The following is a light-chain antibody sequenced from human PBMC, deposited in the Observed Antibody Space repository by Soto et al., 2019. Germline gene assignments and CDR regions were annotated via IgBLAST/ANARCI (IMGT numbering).Light chain of an antibody. CDR1: QPISTD. CDR2: AAS. J-gene: IGKJ4*01. Sequence: DIQMTQSPSSLSASVGDRVTITCRASQPISTDLAWYQQKPGKNPNLMIYAASTLEAGVPSRFSGSGSGTDFTLTISSLQPEDVAAYYCQKYNSAPLTFGGGTKVEIK. CDR3: QKYNSAPLT. V-gene: IGKV1-27*01.